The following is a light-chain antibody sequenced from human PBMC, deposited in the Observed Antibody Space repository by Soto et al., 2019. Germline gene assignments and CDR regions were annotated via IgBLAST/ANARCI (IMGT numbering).Light chain of an antibody. CDR1: QDISNY. J-gene: IGKJ1*01. Sequence: DIQMTQSPSSLSASVGDRVTITRQASQDISNYLNWYQQKPGKAPKLLIYDASNLETGVPSRFSGSGSGTDFTFTISSLQPEDIATYYCQQYDNLLTWTFGQGTKVEIK. V-gene: IGKV1-33*01. CDR3: QQYDNLLTWT. CDR2: DAS.